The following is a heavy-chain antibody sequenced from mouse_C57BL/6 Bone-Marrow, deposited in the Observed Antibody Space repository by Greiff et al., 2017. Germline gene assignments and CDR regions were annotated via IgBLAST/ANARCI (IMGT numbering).Heavy chain of an antibody. D-gene: IGHD1-1*01. CDR2: IHPSDSDP. Sequence: QVQLQQPGAELVKPGASVKVSCKASGYTFTSYWMHWVKQRPGQGLEWIGRIHPSDSDPNYNQKFKGKATLTVDKASSTAYMQLSSPTSEDSAVYYCAIKGPTVVAYFDYWGQGTTLTVSS. CDR1: GYTFTSYW. J-gene: IGHJ2*01. V-gene: IGHV1-74*01. CDR3: AIKGPTVVAYFDY.